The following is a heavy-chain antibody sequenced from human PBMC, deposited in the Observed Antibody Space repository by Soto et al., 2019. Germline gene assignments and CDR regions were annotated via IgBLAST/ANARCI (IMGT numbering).Heavy chain of an antibody. Sequence: SETLSLTCTVSGGSVNSDSYYWSWIRQPPGKGLEWIGYIYYSGSTNYIPSLKSRVTISADTSKNQFSLKLSSVTAADTAVYYCARIRDSCVSSSCYLTLDYWGQGTLVTVSS. J-gene: IGHJ4*02. CDR3: ARIRDSCVSSSCYLTLDY. V-gene: IGHV4-61*01. D-gene: IGHD2-2*01. CDR1: GGSVNSDSYY. CDR2: IYYSGST.